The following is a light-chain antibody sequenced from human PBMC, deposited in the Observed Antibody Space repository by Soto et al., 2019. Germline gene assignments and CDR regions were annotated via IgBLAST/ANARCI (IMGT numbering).Light chain of an antibody. CDR3: QQYDSPPNP. CDR2: GAS. Sequence: EIQMTQSPSSLSASLGDRVTITCQASQDINDYSNWYQQKPGKAPRLLIYGASFLEVGVPSRFSESESGTHFPLTISRLQPEDVAKYYFQQYDSPPNPFGQGTRLEIK. J-gene: IGKJ2*01. V-gene: IGKV1-33*01. CDR1: QDINDY.